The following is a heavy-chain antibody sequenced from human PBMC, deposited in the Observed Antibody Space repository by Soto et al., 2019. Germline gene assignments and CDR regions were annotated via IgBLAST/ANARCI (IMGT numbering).Heavy chain of an antibody. CDR3: ARSPSGWQFDY. CDR2: ILPSGST. CDR1: GGSISSSDW. J-gene: IGHJ4*02. V-gene: IGHV4-4*02. Sequence: QVLLQESGPGLVKPSGTLSLTCAVSGGSISSSDWWSWVRQPPGKGLEWIGEILPSGSTNYNPSLKSRVTISVDKSTNNLSLNLTSLTAADTAVYYCARSPSGWQFDYWGQGTLVTVSS. D-gene: IGHD6-19*01.